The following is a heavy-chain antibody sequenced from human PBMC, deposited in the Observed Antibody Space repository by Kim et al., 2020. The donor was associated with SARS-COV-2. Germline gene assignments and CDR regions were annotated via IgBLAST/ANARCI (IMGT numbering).Heavy chain of an antibody. Sequence: YYADSVKGRFTISRDNAKNSLYLQMNSLRAEDTAVYYCASWELLDWYFDLWGRGTLVTVSS. CDR3: ASWELLDWYFDL. V-gene: IGHV3-48*04. J-gene: IGHJ2*01. D-gene: IGHD1-26*01.